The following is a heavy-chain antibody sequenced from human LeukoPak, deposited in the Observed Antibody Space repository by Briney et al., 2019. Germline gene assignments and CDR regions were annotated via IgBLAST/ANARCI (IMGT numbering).Heavy chain of an antibody. J-gene: IGHJ4*02. Sequence: GGSLRLSCAASGFTFSNAWMSWVRQAPGKGLEWVGRIKSKTDGGTTDYAAPVKGRFTISRDDSKNTLYLQMNSLKTEDTAVYYCTTENLGYCSSGSCSWGQGTLVTVSS. V-gene: IGHV3-15*01. D-gene: IGHD2-15*01. CDR1: GFTFSNAW. CDR2: IKSKTDGGTT. CDR3: TTENLGYCSSGSCS.